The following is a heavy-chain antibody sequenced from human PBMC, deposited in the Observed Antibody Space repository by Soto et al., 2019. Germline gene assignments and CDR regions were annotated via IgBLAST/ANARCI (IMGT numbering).Heavy chain of an antibody. D-gene: IGHD4-17*01. V-gene: IGHV3-23*01. CDR2: ISDSGGDT. CDR1: GFTFSSYA. J-gene: IGHJ5*02. Sequence: GGSLRLSCAASGFTFSSYAMSWVRQAPGKGLEWVSGISDSGGDTYYADSVKGRFTISRDTSKNTLYLQMSSLRAVDTAVYYCVHPRSTVQIPPTWGQGTLVTVSS. CDR3: VHPRSTVQIPPT.